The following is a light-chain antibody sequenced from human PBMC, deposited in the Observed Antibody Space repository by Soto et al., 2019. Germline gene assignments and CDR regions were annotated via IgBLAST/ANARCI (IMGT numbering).Light chain of an antibody. CDR1: QSIGGF. CDR2: AAS. Sequence: DIQMTQSPSSLPVSVVDRVTITFRASQSIGGFLNWYQQKLGKAPKLLIYAASTLQSGVPSRFSGSGSGTEFTLTISSLQPDDFATYYCQQYNSWWTFGQGTKVDIK. J-gene: IGKJ1*01. CDR3: QQYNSWWT. V-gene: IGKV1-5*01.